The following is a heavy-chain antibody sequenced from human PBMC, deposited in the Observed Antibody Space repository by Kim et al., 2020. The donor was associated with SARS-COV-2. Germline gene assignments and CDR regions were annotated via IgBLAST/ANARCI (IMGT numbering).Heavy chain of an antibody. D-gene: IGHD3-3*01. V-gene: IGHV3-23*02. Sequence: GGSLRLSCAASGFAFSNNAMSWVRQAPGRGLEWVSTIRASAETTYYGDSVKGRFTISRDRCKHTLYLQVNSRRADDTAVYYWAKDWGGSGRRGVEHWGQG. CDR3: AKDWGGSGRRGVEH. CDR1: GFAFSNNA. J-gene: IGHJ1*01. CDR2: IRASAETT.